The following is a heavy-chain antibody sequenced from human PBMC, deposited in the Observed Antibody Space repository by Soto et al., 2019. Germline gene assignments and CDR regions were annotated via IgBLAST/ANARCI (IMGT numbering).Heavy chain of an antibody. J-gene: IGHJ6*02. V-gene: IGHV1-69*06. CDR2: IIPSFGTP. Sequence: ASVKVSCKTSGGAFSTYGLSWVRQAPGQGLEWMGGIIPSFGTPKYAQKFQGRVTITADRSTTTVYMQLSSLRSEDTAVCYCARRDGHNSDYYYGMDVWGQGTTVTVSS. CDR1: GGAFSTYG. D-gene: IGHD1-1*01. CDR3: ARRDGHNSDYYYGMDV.